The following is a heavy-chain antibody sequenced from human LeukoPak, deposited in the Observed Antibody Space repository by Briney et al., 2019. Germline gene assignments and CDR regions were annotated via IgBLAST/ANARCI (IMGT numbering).Heavy chain of an antibody. J-gene: IGHJ6*03. CDR3: ARVRPGSSSWYGSGGESYYYMDV. V-gene: IGHV4-4*07. CDR2: IYTGGST. D-gene: IGHD6-13*01. CDR1: GGSISSYY. Sequence: PSETLSLTCTVSGGSISSYYWSWIRQPPGKGLEWIGRIYTGGSTHYNPPLKSRVTISVDTSKNQFSLKLSSVTAADTAVYYCARVRPGSSSWYGSGGESYYYMDVWGKGTTVTVSS.